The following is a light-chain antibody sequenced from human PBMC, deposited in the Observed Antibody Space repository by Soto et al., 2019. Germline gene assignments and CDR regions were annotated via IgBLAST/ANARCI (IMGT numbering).Light chain of an antibody. V-gene: IGLV2-14*01. CDR1: SRDIGGYNY. Sequence: QSVLTQPASVSGSPGQSITISCTGTSRDIGGYNYVSWYQQHPGHAPKLMIYEVSNRPSGVSNRFSASKSGNTASLTISGLQAEDEADYYCNSYTSSSTLVFGSGTKVTVL. CDR2: EVS. CDR3: NSYTSSSTLV. J-gene: IGLJ1*01.